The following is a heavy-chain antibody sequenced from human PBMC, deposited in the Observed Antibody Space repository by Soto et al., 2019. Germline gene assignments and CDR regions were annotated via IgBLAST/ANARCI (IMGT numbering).Heavy chain of an antibody. Sequence: GGSLRLSCAASGFTFSSYAMHWVRQAPGKGLEWVAVISYDGSNKYYADSVKGRFTISRDNSKNTLYLQMNSLRAEDTAVYYCAREEYEDSSSSTKGRDDYYYYGMDVWGQGTTVTVSS. CDR2: ISYDGSNK. J-gene: IGHJ6*02. CDR1: GFTFSSYA. V-gene: IGHV3-30-3*01. CDR3: AREEYEDSSSSTKGRDDYYYYGMDV. D-gene: IGHD6-6*01.